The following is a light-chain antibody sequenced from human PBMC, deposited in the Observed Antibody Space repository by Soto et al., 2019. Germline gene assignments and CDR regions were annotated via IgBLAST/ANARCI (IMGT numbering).Light chain of an antibody. J-gene: IGKJ3*01. CDR1: QSVSSN. V-gene: IGKV3-15*01. Sequence: EIVMTQSPATLSVSPGERATLSCRASQSVSSNLAWYQRKPGQAPRLLIYGASTRATGIPARFSGSGSGTEFTLTISSLQSEDFAVYYCQQYRSTFGPGTKVDIK. CDR2: GAS. CDR3: QQYRST.